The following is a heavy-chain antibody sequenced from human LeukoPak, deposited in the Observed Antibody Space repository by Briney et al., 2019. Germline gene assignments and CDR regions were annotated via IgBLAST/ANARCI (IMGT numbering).Heavy chain of an antibody. J-gene: IGHJ5*02. CDR3: ARGYCSGGSCHRRDWFDP. CDR1: GYTFTSYG. CDR2: ISAYNGNT. Sequence: GASVKVSCKASGYTFTSYGISWVRQAPGQGLEWMGWISAYNGNTNYAQKFQGRVTMTTDTSTTTAYMELRSLRSDDTAVYYCARGYCSGGSCHRRDWFDPWGQGTLVTVSS. D-gene: IGHD2-15*01. V-gene: IGHV1-18*01.